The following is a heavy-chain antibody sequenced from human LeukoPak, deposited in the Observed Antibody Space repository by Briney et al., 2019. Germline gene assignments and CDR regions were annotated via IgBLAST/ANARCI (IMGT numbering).Heavy chain of an antibody. V-gene: IGHV3-23*01. CDR1: GFTFSSYA. CDR3: ARSSGSYFDY. CDR2: ISGSGGST. Sequence: GGSLRLSCAASGFTFSSYAMSWVRQAPGKGLEWVSAISGSGGSTYYADSVKGRFTISRDNAKNSLYLQMNSLRAEDTAVYYCARSSGSYFDYWGQGTLVTVSS. D-gene: IGHD1-26*01. J-gene: IGHJ4*02.